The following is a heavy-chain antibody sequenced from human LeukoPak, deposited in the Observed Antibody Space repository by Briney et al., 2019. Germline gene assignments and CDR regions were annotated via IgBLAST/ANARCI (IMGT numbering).Heavy chain of an antibody. CDR1: GFTFSSFG. V-gene: IGHV3-30*03. J-gene: IGHJ4*02. D-gene: IGHD4-11*01. Sequence: PGRSLRLSCAASGFTFSSFGMYWVRQVPGKGLEWVALISYDGSHKYYADSVKGRFTISRDNAKNTLYLQMNSLRAEDTAVYYCARDAVTTVDYWGQGTLVTVSS. CDR2: ISYDGSHK. CDR3: ARDAVTTVDY.